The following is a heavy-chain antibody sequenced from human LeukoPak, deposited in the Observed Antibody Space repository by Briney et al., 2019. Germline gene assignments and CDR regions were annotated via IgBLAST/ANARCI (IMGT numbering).Heavy chain of an antibody. J-gene: IGHJ4*02. Sequence: PSETLSLTCAVYGGSFSGYYWSWIRQPPGKGLEWIGEINHSGSTNYNPSLKSRVTISVDTSKNQFSLKLSSVTAADTAVYYCARSVGSPKKTVTQEDYWGQGTLVAVSS. CDR1: GGSFSGYY. CDR3: ARSVGSPKKTVTQEDY. V-gene: IGHV4-34*01. D-gene: IGHD4-17*01. CDR2: INHSGST.